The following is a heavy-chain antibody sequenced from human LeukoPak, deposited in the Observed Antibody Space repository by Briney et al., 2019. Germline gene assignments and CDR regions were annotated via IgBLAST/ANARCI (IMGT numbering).Heavy chain of an antibody. J-gene: IGHJ4*02. CDR1: GGSIKNNY. Sequence: SETLSLTCIVSGGSIKNNYWSWIRQPAGKGLEWIGRKHPTGSAAYNPSLKSRITMSIDTSKNQFSLKLNSVTAADTAVYYCARGAQGTNDHVFDYWGQGTPVTVST. V-gene: IGHV4-4*07. CDR3: ARGAQGTNDHVFDY. D-gene: IGHD2-8*01. CDR2: KHPTGSA.